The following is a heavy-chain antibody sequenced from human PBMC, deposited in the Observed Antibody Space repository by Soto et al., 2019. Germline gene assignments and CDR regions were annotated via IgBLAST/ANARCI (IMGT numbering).Heavy chain of an antibody. J-gene: IGHJ4*02. CDR2: LLRSGSTT. CDR3: AKDAVSGDGIWLLDS. D-gene: IGHD4-17*01. Sequence: PWGSLRLSCAASGFTFTNYAITFSRHSPCKGLEWVSSLLRSGSTTYYADSVKGRFTISSDISANSLYLQMDSLRAEDTAVYYCAKDAVSGDGIWLLDSWGQGTVVTVSS. CDR1: GFTFTNYA. V-gene: IGHV3-23*01.